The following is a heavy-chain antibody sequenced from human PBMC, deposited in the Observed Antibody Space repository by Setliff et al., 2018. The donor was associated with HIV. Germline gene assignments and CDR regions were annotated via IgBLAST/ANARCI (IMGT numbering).Heavy chain of an antibody. Sequence: GESLRLSCAASGFTFNTYAMSWVRQAPGKGLEWVSVISGSGGSTFYADSVKGRFTISRDNSENTLYLLMNGLRVEDTAVYYCAKDGISGGAYPPYYLDYWGHGTLVTVSS. D-gene: IGHD2-15*01. CDR1: GFTFNTYA. J-gene: IGHJ4*01. V-gene: IGHV3-23*01. CDR3: AKDGISGGAYPPYYLDY. CDR2: ISGSGGST.